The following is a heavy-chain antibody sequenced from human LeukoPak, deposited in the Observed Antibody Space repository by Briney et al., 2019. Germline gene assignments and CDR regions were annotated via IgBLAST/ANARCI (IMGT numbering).Heavy chain of an antibody. CDR2: INPNSGGT. D-gene: IGHD2-2*02. CDR3: ARVDTVVVPAGITWFDP. J-gene: IGHJ5*02. Sequence: ASVKVSCKASGYTFADYYIHWVRQAPGQGLEWMGWINPNSGGTNYAQKFQGRVTMSRDTSISTAYMELSRLRSDDTAVYYCARVDTVVVPAGITWFDPWGQGTLVTVSS. CDR1: GYTFADYY. V-gene: IGHV1-2*02.